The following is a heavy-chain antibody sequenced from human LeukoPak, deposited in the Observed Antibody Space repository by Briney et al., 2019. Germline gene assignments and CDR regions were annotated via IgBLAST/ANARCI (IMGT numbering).Heavy chain of an antibody. CDR3: AIVTGIAEAFDI. CDR1: GYTLTSYD. Sequence: ASVKVSCKASGYTLTSYDINWVRQATGQGLEWMGWMNPNSGNTGYAQKFQGRVTMTRNTSISTAYMELSSLRSEDTAVYYCAIVTGIAEAFDIWGQGTMVTVSS. J-gene: IGHJ3*02. D-gene: IGHD6-13*01. V-gene: IGHV1-8*01. CDR2: MNPNSGNT.